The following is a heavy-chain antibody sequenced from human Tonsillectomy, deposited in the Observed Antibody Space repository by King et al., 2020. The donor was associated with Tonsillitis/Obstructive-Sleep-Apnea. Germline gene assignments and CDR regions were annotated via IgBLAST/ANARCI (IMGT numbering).Heavy chain of an antibody. CDR2: ISDYGGRT. CDR1: GFTFNGFA. Sequence: VQLVESGGGLVQPGGSLRLSCAASGFTFNGFAMHWVRQAPGKGLEVVSAISDYGGRTFYADSVRGRFTISRDNSKNTLYLQMGSLRAEDMAVYYCARDLTSGWYGVFDYWGQGTLVTVSS. D-gene: IGHD6-19*01. V-gene: IGHV3-64*07. CDR3: ARDLTSGWYGVFDY. J-gene: IGHJ4*02.